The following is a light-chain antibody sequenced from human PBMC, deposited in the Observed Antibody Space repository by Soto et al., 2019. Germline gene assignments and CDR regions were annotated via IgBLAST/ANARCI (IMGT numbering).Light chain of an antibody. CDR3: QQCSNWPLT. CDR2: DAS. Sequence: IVLTQTPATLCLSAGESGSLCCRASQSVSSCLAWYQQKPGQAPRLLIYDASNRATGIPARFSGSGSGTDFTLTVSNLESEDLAVYYCQQCSNWPLTFGGGTKVDI. CDR1: QSVSSC. V-gene: IGKV3-11*01. J-gene: IGKJ4*02.